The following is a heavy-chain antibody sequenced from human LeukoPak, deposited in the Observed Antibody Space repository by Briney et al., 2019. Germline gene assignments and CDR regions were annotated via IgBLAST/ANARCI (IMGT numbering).Heavy chain of an antibody. CDR3: ARNGYNFDY. Sequence: GGSLRLSCAASGFTFSIYEMNWVRQAPGKGLEWVSYISSSGSTIYYADSVQGRFTISRDNAKNSLYLQMSSLRAEDTAVYYCARNGYNFDYWGQGTLVTVSS. V-gene: IGHV3-48*03. CDR1: GFTFSIYE. CDR2: ISSSGSTI. D-gene: IGHD5-18*01. J-gene: IGHJ4*02.